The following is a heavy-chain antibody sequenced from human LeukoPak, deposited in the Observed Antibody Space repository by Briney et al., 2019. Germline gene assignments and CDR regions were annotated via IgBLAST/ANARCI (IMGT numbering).Heavy chain of an antibody. CDR3: ARTRAMVTKGYFDL. CDR1: GGSFSGYY. Sequence: SETLSLTCAVYGGSFSGYYWSWIRQPPGKGLEWIGEINHSGSTNYNPSLKSRVTISVDTSKNQFSLKLSSVTAADTAVYYCARTRAMVTKGYFDLWGRGTLVTVSS. D-gene: IGHD5-18*01. J-gene: IGHJ2*01. V-gene: IGHV4-34*01. CDR2: INHSGST.